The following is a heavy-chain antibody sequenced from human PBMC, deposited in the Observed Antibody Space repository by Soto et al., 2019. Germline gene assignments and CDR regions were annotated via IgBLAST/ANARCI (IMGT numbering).Heavy chain of an antibody. D-gene: IGHD3-16*01. V-gene: IGHV3-9*01. Sequence: PGGSLRLSCAASEFTFDDYAMHWVQQAPGKGLEWVSGISWNSGSIGYADSVKGRFTISRDNAKNSLYLQMNSLRAEDTALYYCAKDLAAMAYTYYFDYWGQGTLVTVSS. CDR3: AKDLAAMAYTYYFDY. J-gene: IGHJ4*02. CDR1: EFTFDDYA. CDR2: ISWNSGSI.